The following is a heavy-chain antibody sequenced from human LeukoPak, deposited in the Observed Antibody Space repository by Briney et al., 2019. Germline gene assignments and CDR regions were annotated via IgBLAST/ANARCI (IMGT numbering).Heavy chain of an antibody. CDR3: ARLVHYYYFDY. CDR1: GGSISSSSYY. V-gene: IGHV4-39*01. Sequence: SETLSLTCTVSGGSISSSSYYWRWIRQPPGKGLEWIGSIYYSGSTYYNPSLKSRVTISVDTSKNQFSLKLSSVTAADTAVYYCARLVHYYYFDYWGQGTLVTVSS. J-gene: IGHJ4*02. D-gene: IGHD2/OR15-2a*01. CDR2: IYYSGST.